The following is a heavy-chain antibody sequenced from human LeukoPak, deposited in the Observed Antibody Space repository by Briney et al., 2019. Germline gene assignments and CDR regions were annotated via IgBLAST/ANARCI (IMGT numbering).Heavy chain of an antibody. Sequence: ASVKVSCKASGYTFTGYSINWVRQAPGQGLEWMGWISAYNGNTKYAQKVQGRVTMTTDTSTSTACMELRSLRSDDTAVYYCARGLGGSGSYFLTFDYWGQGTLVTVSS. J-gene: IGHJ4*02. CDR2: ISAYNGNT. V-gene: IGHV1-18*01. D-gene: IGHD1-26*01. CDR1: GYTFTGYS. CDR3: ARGLGGSGSYFLTFDY.